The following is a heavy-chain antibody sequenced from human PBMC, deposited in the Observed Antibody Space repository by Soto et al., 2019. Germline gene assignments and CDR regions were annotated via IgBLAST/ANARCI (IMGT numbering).Heavy chain of an antibody. CDR2: TYYRSKWYN. CDR1: GDSVSSNSAA. D-gene: IGHD3-22*01. CDR3: ARVLYYYDSSGYYYVPYYYYGMDV. Sequence: PSQTLSLTWAISGDSVSSNSAAWNWIRQSPSRGLEWLGRTYYRSKWYNDYAVSVKSRITINPDTSKNQFSLQLNSVTPEDTAVYYCARVLYYYDSSGYYYVPYYYYGMDVWGQGTTVTVSS. J-gene: IGHJ6*02. V-gene: IGHV6-1*01.